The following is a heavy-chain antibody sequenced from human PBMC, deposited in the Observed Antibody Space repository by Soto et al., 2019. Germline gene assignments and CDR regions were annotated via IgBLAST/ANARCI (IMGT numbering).Heavy chain of an antibody. CDR3: ARENXKVGYCSTTSCPFDY. J-gene: IGHJ4*02. D-gene: IGHD2-2*01. CDR2: ISSSGATI. CDR1: AFTFSDYY. V-gene: IGHV3-11*01. Sequence: SGGFLRLSCTASAFTFSDYYMNWIRQAPGKGPEWVSYISSSGATIYYADSVKGRFAISRDNAKNILYLQMNNLRAEDTAVYYCARENXKVGYCSTTSCPFDYWGQGSLVTVSS.